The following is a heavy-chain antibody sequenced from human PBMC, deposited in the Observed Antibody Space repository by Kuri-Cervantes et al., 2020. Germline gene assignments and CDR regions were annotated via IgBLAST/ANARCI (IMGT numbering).Heavy chain of an antibody. V-gene: IGHV1-2*02. CDR3: ARIYSSGWSAALDY. Sequence: ASVKVSCKASGYTFTGYYMHWVRQAPGQGLEWMGWINPNSGGTNYAQKFQGRVTMTRDTSISTAYMELRSLRSDDTAVYYCARIYSSGWSAALDYWGQGTLVTVSS. CDR1: GYTFTGYY. J-gene: IGHJ4*02. D-gene: IGHD6-19*01. CDR2: INPNSGGT.